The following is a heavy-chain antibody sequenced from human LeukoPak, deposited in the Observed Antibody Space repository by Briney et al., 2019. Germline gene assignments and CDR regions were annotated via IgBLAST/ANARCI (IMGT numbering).Heavy chain of an antibody. D-gene: IGHD3-16*01. CDR1: GGSISSYY. CDR3: ARVSLGSYGDY. Sequence: SETLSLTCTVSGGSISSYYWGWIRQPPGKGLEWVGSIYYSGSTYYNPSLKSRVTISVDTSKNQFSLKLSSVTAADTAVYYCARVSLGSYGDYWGQGTLVTVSS. V-gene: IGHV4-39*07. J-gene: IGHJ4*02. CDR2: IYYSGST.